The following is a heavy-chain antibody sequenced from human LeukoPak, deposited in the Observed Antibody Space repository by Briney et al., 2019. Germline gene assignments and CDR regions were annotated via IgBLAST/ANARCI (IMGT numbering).Heavy chain of an antibody. Sequence: SETLSLTCAVDGGSFSGYYWSWIRQPPGKWLEWIGESNHSGSTNYNPALKSRVTITVDTSKNQFSLQLSSVTAADTAVYYCARERIVVVPAVPGYMDVWGKGTTVTVSS. V-gene: IGHV4-34*01. D-gene: IGHD2-2*01. CDR3: ARERIVVVPAVPGYMDV. J-gene: IGHJ6*03. CDR1: GGSFSGYY. CDR2: SNHSGST.